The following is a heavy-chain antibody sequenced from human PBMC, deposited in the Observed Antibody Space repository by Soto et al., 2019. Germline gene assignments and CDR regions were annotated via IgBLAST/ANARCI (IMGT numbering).Heavy chain of an antibody. CDR1: GGSISSGDYY. V-gene: IGHV4-30-4*01. J-gene: IGHJ4*02. CDR2: IYYSGST. D-gene: IGHD7-27*01. Sequence: QVQLQESGPGLVKPSQTLSLTCTVSGGSISSGDYYWSWIREPPGKGLEWIGYIYYSGSTYYNPSLKSRVTISVDTSKNQSSLKLSSGTAADTAVYYCARHPNWEMGYFDYWGQGTLVTVSS. CDR3: ARHPNWEMGYFDY.